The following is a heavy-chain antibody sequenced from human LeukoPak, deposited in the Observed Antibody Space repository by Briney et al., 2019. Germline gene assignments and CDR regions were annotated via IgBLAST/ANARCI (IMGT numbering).Heavy chain of an antibody. CDR3: ARGLVPYYGMDV. CDR1: GFTFSDHY. V-gene: IGHV3-72*01. D-gene: IGHD6-13*01. J-gene: IGHJ6*02. CDR2: IRNKANSYTT. Sequence: GGSLRLSCAASGFTFSDHYMDWVRQAPGKGLEWVGRIRNKANSYTTQYAASVQGRFTISRDDSKNSLYLQMNSLKAEDTAVYYCARGLVPYYGMDVWGQGTTVTVSS.